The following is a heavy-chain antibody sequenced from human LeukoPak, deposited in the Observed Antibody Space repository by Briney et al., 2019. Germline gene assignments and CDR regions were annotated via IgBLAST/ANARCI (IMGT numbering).Heavy chain of an antibody. CDR2: IYYSGST. CDR1: GGSLSSYY. D-gene: IGHD5-18*01. Sequence: SETLSLTCTVSGGSLSSYYWSWIRQPPGKGLEWIGYIYYSGSTNYNPSLKSRVTISVDTSKNQFSLKLSSVTAADTAVYYCARDPHTAMEGRFDYWGQGTLVTVSS. V-gene: IGHV4-59*01. CDR3: ARDPHTAMEGRFDY. J-gene: IGHJ4*02.